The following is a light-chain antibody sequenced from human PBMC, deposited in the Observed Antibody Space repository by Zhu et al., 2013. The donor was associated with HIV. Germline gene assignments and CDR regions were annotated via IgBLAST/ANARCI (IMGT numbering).Light chain of an antibody. J-gene: IGKJ5*01. CDR3: QQYNNWPIT. CDR2: GAS. CDR1: QSVSSSY. V-gene: IGKV3-15*01. Sequence: EIVMTQSPATLSVSPGERATLSCRASQSVSSSYLAWYQQKPGQAPRLLIYGASTRATGILARFSGSGSGTAFTLTISSLQSEDFAVYYCQQYNNWPITFGQGTRLEIK.